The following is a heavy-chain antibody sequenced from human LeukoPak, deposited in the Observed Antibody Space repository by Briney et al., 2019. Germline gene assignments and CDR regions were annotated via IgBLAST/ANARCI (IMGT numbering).Heavy chain of an antibody. V-gene: IGHV3-23*01. Sequence: GGSLRLSCAASGFTFTSYAMSWVRQAQGKGLEWVSAITGSGGSTYYADSVKGRFTISRDNSKNTLYLQINSLTVDDAALYYCARGGVYIGSFFDYWGQGTLVTVSS. J-gene: IGHJ4*02. CDR1: GFTFTSYA. CDR2: ITGSGGST. CDR3: ARGGVYIGSFFDY. D-gene: IGHD1-26*01.